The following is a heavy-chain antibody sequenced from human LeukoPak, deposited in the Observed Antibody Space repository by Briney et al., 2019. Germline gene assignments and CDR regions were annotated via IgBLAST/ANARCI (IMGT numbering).Heavy chain of an antibody. D-gene: IGHD6-6*01. CDR2: ISYIGST. J-gene: IGHJ4*02. Sequence: SETLSLTCTVSGGSISSGSYYWSWIRQPPGKGLEWIGYISYIGSTNYNPSLKTRVTISVDTSKNQFSLKLTSVTAADTAVYFCARDGSSSSSWDYFDYWGQGTLVTVSS. CDR3: ARDGSSSSSWDYFDY. CDR1: GGSISSGSYY. V-gene: IGHV4-61*01.